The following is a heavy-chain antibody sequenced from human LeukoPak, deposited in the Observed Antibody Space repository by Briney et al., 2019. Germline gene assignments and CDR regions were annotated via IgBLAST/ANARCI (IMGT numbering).Heavy chain of an antibody. J-gene: IGHJ4*02. V-gene: IGHV1-69*13. CDR1: GGTFSRFT. Sequence: GASVTVSCKASGGTFSRFTISWVRRAPGQGFEWMGGVTPIFGTANFAQRFQGRVSITADESTSTAFMELSSLRSEDTAVYYCAREWGLESSGFYYAYWGQGTLVTVSS. D-gene: IGHD3-22*01. CDR3: AREWGLESSGFYYAY. CDR2: VTPIFGTA.